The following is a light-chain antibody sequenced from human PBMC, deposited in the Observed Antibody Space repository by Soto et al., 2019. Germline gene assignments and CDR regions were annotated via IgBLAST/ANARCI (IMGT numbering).Light chain of an antibody. Sequence: QSVLTQPPSVSGAPGQRVTISCTGSSSNIRTGYDVHCYQQLPGTAPNLSIYGNRNRPSGVPDRFSGSKFDTSAPLAITWLQAEDKADYNCQSYDSSWSGYLFGTGTKVTVL. CDR3: QSYDSSWSGYL. V-gene: IGLV1-40*01. J-gene: IGLJ1*01. CDR1: SSNIRTGYD. CDR2: GNR.